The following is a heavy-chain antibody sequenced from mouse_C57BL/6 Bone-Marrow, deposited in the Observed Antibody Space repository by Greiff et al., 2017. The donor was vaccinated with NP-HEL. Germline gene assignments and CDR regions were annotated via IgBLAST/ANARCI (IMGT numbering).Heavy chain of an antibody. CDR2: INPNNGGT. J-gene: IGHJ4*01. Sequence: EVQLQQSGPELVKPGASVKISCKASGYTLTDYYMNWVKQSHGKSLEWIGDINPNNGGTSYNQKFKGKATLTVDKSSSTAYMELRSLTSEDSAVYYCARATYYDYDGAMDYWGQGTSVTVSS. V-gene: IGHV1-26*01. CDR1: GYTLTDYY. D-gene: IGHD2-4*01. CDR3: ARATYYDYDGAMDY.